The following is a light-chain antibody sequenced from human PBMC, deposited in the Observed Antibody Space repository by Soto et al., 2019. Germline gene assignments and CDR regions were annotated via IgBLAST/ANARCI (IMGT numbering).Light chain of an antibody. CDR2: EGS. CDR1: SSDVGNYNL. V-gene: IGLV2-23*01. CDR3: CSYAGSSTFV. Sequence: QSVLTQPASVSGSPGQSITISCTGTSSDVGNYNLVSWYQQHPGKAPKLMIYEGSKWPSGISNRFSGSKSGNTASLTISGLQAEDEADYYCCSYAGSSTFVFGPGTKVTVL. J-gene: IGLJ1*01.